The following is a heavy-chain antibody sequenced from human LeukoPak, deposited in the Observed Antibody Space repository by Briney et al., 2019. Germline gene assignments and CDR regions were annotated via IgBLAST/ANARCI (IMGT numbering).Heavy chain of an antibody. V-gene: IGHV3-43D*03. J-gene: IGHJ4*02. CDR1: GFTFVDYA. CDR3: AREDVDGDFDY. CDR2: ISWDGGST. D-gene: IGHD5-12*01. Sequence: PGGSLRLSCAASGFTFVDYAMHWVRQAPGKGLEWVSLISWDGGSTYYADSVKGRFTISRDNSKNSLYLQMNSLRAEDTALYYCAREDVDGDFDYWGQGTLVTVSS.